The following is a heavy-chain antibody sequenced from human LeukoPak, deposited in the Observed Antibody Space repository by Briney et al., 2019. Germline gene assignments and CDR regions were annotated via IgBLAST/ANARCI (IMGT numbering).Heavy chain of an antibody. CDR2: IIPIFGTA. D-gene: IGHD3-22*01. CDR3: ARARGPSITMIRGNGYWFDP. CDR1: GGTFSSYA. Sequence: SVKVSFKASGGTFSSYAISWVRQAPGQGLEWVGGIIPIFGTANYAQKFQGRVTITADESTSTAYMELSSLRSEDTAVYYRARARGPSITMIRGNGYWFDPWGQGTLVTVSS. V-gene: IGHV1-69*13. J-gene: IGHJ5*02.